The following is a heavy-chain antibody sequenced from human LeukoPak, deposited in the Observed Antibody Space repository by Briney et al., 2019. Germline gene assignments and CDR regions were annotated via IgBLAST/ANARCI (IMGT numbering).Heavy chain of an antibody. CDR2: INSDGSST. Sequence: PGGSLRLSCAASGFTFSSYWMHWVRQAPGKGLVWVSRINSDGSSTSYADSVKGRFTISRDNAKNTLYLQMNSLRAEDTAVYYCAREPAQLYSYDSSGSQGGYWGQGTLVTVSS. CDR1: GFTFSSYW. CDR3: AREPAQLYSYDSSGSQGGY. D-gene: IGHD3-22*01. V-gene: IGHV3-74*01. J-gene: IGHJ4*02.